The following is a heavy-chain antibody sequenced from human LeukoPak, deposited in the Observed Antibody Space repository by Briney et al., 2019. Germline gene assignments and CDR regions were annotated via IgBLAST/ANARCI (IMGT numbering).Heavy chain of an antibody. Sequence: ASVKVSCKASGYTFTSYYMHWVRQAPGQGLEWMGIINPSGGSTSYAQKFQGRVTMTRDTSTSTVYMELSSLRSEDTAVYYCARATPMEYSSSSYFDYWGQGTLVTVSS. CDR1: GYTFTSYY. D-gene: IGHD6-6*01. CDR2: INPSGGST. J-gene: IGHJ4*02. CDR3: ARATPMEYSSSSYFDY. V-gene: IGHV1-46*01.